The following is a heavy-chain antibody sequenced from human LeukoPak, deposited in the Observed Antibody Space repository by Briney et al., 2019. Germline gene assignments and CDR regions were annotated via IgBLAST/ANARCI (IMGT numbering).Heavy chain of an antibody. CDR3: ARERDGYNYRAFDI. CDR1: GGSFSGYY. V-gene: IGHV4-34*01. Sequence: SETLSLTCAVYGGSFSGYYWSWIRQPPGKGLEWIGEINHSGSTNYNPSLKSRVTISVDTSKNQFSLKLSSVTAADTAVYYCARERDGYNYRAFDIWGQGTMVTVSS. CDR2: INHSGST. J-gene: IGHJ3*02. D-gene: IGHD5-24*01.